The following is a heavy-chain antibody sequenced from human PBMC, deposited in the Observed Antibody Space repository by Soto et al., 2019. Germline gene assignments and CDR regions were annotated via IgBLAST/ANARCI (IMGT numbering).Heavy chain of an antibody. D-gene: IGHD3-22*01. Sequence: GALRLSCAASGFTFSNYAMSWVRQAPGKGLEWVSAISGSGGSTYYADSVKGRFTISRDNSKNTLYLQMNSLRAEDTAIYYCLKGNDYDSYYFDYWGQGSLVTVSS. CDR2: ISGSGGST. V-gene: IGHV3-23*01. CDR1: GFTFSNYA. CDR3: LKGNDYDSYYFDY. J-gene: IGHJ4*02.